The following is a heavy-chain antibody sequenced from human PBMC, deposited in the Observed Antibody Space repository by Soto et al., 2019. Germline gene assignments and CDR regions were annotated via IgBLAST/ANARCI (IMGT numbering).Heavy chain of an antibody. Sequence: QVQLVQSGAEVKKPGASVKVSCKASGYTFIGYYIHWVRQAPGQGLEWMGRINPRSGDKTYAQKFQGRLTMTRDTSISTAYMELSSLRSDDTAVYYCGRDGVGATPLGWFDPWGQGSLVTVSS. CDR3: GRDGVGATPLGWFDP. D-gene: IGHD1-26*01. V-gene: IGHV1-2*06. CDR1: GYTFIGYY. CDR2: INPRSGDK. J-gene: IGHJ5*02.